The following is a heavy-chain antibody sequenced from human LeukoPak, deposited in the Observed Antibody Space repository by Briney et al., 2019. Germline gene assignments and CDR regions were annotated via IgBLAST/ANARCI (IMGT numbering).Heavy chain of an antibody. J-gene: IGHJ4*02. CDR3: ASSAGYNILTAYLLDY. V-gene: IGHV1-69*05. CDR2: IIPIFGTA. CDR1: GGTFSSYA. Sequence: SVKVSCKASGGTFSSYAISWVRQAPGQGLEWMGGIIPIFGTANYAQKFQGRVTITTDTSTSTAYMELRSLRSDDTAVYYCASSAGYNILTAYLLDYWGQGTLVTVSS. D-gene: IGHD3-9*01.